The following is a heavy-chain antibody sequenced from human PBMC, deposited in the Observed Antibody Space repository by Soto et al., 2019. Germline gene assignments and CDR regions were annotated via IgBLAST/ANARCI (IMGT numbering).Heavy chain of an antibody. CDR2: IIPIFGTA. J-gene: IGHJ6*02. CDR1: GGTFSSYA. CDR3: ASVAPPDYYYYYGMDV. Sequence: QVQLVQSGAEVKKPGSSVKVSCKASGGTFSSYAISWVRQAPGQGLEWMGGIIPIFGTANYAQKLQGRVTITADESTSTAYMELSSLRSEDTAVYYCASVAPPDYYYYYGMDVWGQGPTVTVSS. D-gene: IGHD2-15*01. V-gene: IGHV1-69*01.